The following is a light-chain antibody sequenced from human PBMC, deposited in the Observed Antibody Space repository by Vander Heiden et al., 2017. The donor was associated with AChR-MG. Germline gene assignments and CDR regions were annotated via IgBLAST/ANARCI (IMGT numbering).Light chain of an antibody. CDR2: DVS. CDR1: SSDVGGYNC. CDR3: SSYTSSSTWV. V-gene: IGLV2-14*01. J-gene: IGLJ3*02. Sequence: QSALTQPASVSGSPGQSITIPCPGTSSDVGGYNCVSWYQQHPGKAPKLMIYDVSKRPSGVSNRFSGSKSGNTASLTISGLQAEDEADYYCSSYTSSSTWVFGGGTKLTVL.